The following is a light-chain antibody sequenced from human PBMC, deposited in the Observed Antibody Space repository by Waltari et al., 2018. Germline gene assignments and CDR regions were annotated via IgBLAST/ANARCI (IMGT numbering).Light chain of an antibody. CDR1: HFVSSN. CDR3: QQYNDWPPLT. CDR2: GAT. Sequence: EVVMTQSPVTLSVSPGERATLSCRPSHFVSSNLAWYQQKPGQAPRLLIYGATTRATGIPARFSGSGSGTEFTLTINSLQSEDFAVYFCQQYNDWPPLTFGGGTKVEIK. V-gene: IGKV3-15*01. J-gene: IGKJ4*01.